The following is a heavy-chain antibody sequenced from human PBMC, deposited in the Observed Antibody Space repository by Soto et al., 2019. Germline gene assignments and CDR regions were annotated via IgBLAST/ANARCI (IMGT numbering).Heavy chain of an antibody. V-gene: IGHV5-10-1*01. Sequence: GESLKISCKGSGDSFTSYWLIWVRQMPGKGLXWMGXIXPXDXXXNXXXXFQGHVTISGDKSISTAYLQWSSLKASDTAMYYCARTGGPNWFDPWGQGTLVTVSS. CDR3: ARTGGPNWFDP. CDR1: GDSFTSYW. CDR2: IXPXDXXX. J-gene: IGHJ5*02. D-gene: IGHD2-15*01.